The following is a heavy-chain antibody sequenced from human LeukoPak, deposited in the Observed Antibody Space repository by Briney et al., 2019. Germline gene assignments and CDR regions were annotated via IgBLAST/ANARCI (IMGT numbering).Heavy chain of an antibody. CDR3: ARDHPRDYYYDSSGHGYFDY. CDR1: GGSISSSNW. Sequence: PSGTLSLTCAVSGGSISSSNWWSWVRQPPGKGLEWIGEIYHSGSTNYNPSLKSRVTISVDKSKNQFSLKLSSVTAADTAVYYCARDHPRDYYYDSSGHGYFDYWGQGTLVTVSS. CDR2: IYHSGST. V-gene: IGHV4-4*02. D-gene: IGHD3-22*01. J-gene: IGHJ4*02.